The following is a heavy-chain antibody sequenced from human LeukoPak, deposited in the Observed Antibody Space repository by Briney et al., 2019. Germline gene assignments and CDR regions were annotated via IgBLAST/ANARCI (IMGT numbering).Heavy chain of an antibody. CDR2: ISSSSSYI. CDR3: ARDRYSSGSFDY. D-gene: IGHD6-19*01. V-gene: IGHV3-21*01. J-gene: IGHJ4*02. Sequence: GGSLRLSCAASGFTFSSYSMNWVRQAPGKGLEWVSSISSSSSYIYYADSVKGRFTTSRDNAKNSLYLQMNSLRAEDTAVYYCARDRYSSGSFDYWGQGTLVTVSS. CDR1: GFTFSSYS.